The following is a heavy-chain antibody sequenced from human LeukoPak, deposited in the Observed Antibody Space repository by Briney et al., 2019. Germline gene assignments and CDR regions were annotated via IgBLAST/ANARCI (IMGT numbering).Heavy chain of an antibody. CDR2: INHSGST. CDR1: GGSFSGYY. D-gene: IGHD3-10*01. J-gene: IGHJ6*02. V-gene: IGHV4-34*01. Sequence: SETLSLTCAVYGGSFSGYYWSWIRQPPGKGLEWIGEINHSGSTNYNPSLKSRVTISVDTSKNQFSLKLSSVTAADTAVYYCARDEVSITMVRGADHGMDVWGQGTTVTVSS. CDR3: ARDEVSITMVRGADHGMDV.